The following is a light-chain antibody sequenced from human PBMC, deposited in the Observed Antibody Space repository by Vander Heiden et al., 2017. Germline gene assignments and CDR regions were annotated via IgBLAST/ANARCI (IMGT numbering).Light chain of an antibody. J-gene: IGLJ1*01. CDR1: SSNIGAFYN. Sequence: QSVLTQPPSVSGPPGQRVTISCAGSSSNIGAFYNVQWYQQLPGTAPKLLIYGNSNRPSGVPDRLSGSRSGTSASLVITGLQAEDEADYYCQSYDSSLSAYVFGTGTKVTVL. CDR3: QSYDSSLSAYV. V-gene: IGLV1-40*01. CDR2: GNS.